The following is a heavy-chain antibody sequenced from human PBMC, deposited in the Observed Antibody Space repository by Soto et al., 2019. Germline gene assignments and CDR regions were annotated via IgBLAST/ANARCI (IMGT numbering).Heavy chain of an antibody. CDR1: GYTFTSYD. Sequence: QVQLVQSGAEVKTPGASVKVSCKDSGYTFTSYDINWVRQATGQGLEWMGWMNPNSGNTGYAQKCVGRVTMTRSTSISTAYMGLSSLRAEDTAVYYCARERTGTTSMDVWGQGTTVTVSS. CDR2: MNPNSGNT. D-gene: IGHD1-1*01. CDR3: ARERTGTTSMDV. V-gene: IGHV1-8*01. J-gene: IGHJ6*02.